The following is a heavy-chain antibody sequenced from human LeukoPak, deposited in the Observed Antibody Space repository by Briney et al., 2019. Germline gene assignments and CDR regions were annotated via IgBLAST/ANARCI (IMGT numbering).Heavy chain of an antibody. V-gene: IGHV4-59*01. CDR1: GGSISSYY. Sequence: SETLSLTCTVSGGSISSYYWSWIRQPPGKGLEWIGYIYYSGSTNYNPSLKNRVTISVDTSRNQFSLKLSSVTAADTAVYYCAREAGNYYDSSVIANLFDYWGQGTLVTVSS. CDR2: IYYSGST. CDR3: AREAGNYYDSSVIANLFDY. J-gene: IGHJ4*02. D-gene: IGHD3-22*01.